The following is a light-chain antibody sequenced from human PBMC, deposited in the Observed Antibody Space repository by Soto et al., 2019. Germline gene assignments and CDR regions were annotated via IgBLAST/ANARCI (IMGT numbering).Light chain of an antibody. CDR3: QQYNDYSWT. CDR1: QSISIW. J-gene: IGKJ1*01. CDR2: KAS. Sequence: DIQMTQSPSTLSASVGDRVAISCRASQSISIWLAWYQQKPGKAPKLLIYKASSLESGVPSRFSGSGSGTEFTLTISGLQPDDFATYYCQQYNDYSWTFGRGTKVEIK. V-gene: IGKV1-5*03.